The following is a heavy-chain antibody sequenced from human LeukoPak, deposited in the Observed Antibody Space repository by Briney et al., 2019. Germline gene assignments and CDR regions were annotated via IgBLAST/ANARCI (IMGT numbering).Heavy chain of an antibody. CDR2: ISSSDSTI. Sequence: PGGSLRLSCAASGFTFSSYEMNWVRQAPGKGLEWVSYISSSDSTIYYADSVKGRFTISRDNAKNSLYLQMNSLRAEDTAVYYCARDRVVLLWFGELSGWFDPWGQGTLVTVSS. V-gene: IGHV3-48*03. CDR1: GFTFSSYE. J-gene: IGHJ5*02. D-gene: IGHD3-10*01. CDR3: ARDRVVLLWFGELSGWFDP.